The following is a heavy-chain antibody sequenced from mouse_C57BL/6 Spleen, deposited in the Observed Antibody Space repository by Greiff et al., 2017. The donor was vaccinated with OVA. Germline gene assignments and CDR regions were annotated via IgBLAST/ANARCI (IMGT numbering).Heavy chain of an antibody. CDR2: IFPGSGRT. Sequence: VQLQESGPELVKPGASVKISCKASGYTFTDYYINWVKQRPGQGLEWIGWIFPGSGRTYYNEKFKGKATLTVDKSSSTSYMLLSSLTSEDSAVDNYARDGSSYGWFAYWGQGTLVTVSA. J-gene: IGHJ3*01. CDR3: ARDGSSYGWFAY. V-gene: IGHV1-75*01. D-gene: IGHD1-1*01. CDR1: GYTFTDYY.